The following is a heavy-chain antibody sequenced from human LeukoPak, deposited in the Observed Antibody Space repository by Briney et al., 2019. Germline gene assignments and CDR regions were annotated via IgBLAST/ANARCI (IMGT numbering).Heavy chain of an antibody. CDR2: IRSGGTT. CDR1: GFNVETNY. V-gene: IGHV3-66*01. J-gene: IGHJ3*02. D-gene: IGHD2-2*01. CDR3: AKDTLGSSPWGDFDI. Sequence: GGSLRLSCVVFGFNVETNYRSWVRQAPGKGLEWVSVIRSGGTTHYADSVKGRFTISRDNSKNTLYLQMNSLRAEDTAVYYCAKDTLGSSPWGDFDIWGQGTMVTVSS.